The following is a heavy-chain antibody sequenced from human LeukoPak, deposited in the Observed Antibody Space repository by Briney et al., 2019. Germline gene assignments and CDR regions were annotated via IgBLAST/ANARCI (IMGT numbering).Heavy chain of an antibody. D-gene: IGHD6-19*01. V-gene: IGHV3-66*01. CDR1: GFTVSSNY. Sequence: GGSLRLSCAASGFTVSSNYMTWVRQAPGKGLEWVSLIYSGGNTYYADSVKGRFTISRDNSKNTLYLRMNSLRAEDTAVYYCARDLGSGWNTYDYWGQGTLVTVSS. CDR3: ARDLGSGWNTYDY. J-gene: IGHJ4*02. CDR2: IYSGGNT.